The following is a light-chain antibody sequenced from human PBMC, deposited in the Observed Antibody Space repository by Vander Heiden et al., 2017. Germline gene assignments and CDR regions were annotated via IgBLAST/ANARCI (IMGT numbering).Light chain of an antibody. J-gene: IGLJ3*02. V-gene: IGLV2-14*01. CDR2: EVS. Sequence: QSALTQPASVSGSPGQPITISCTGTSSDVGGYNYVSWYQKHPDKAPKLMIYEVSNRPSGVSNRFSGSKSGNTASLTISGLQAEDEADYYCSSYTSSSTLVFGGGTKLTVL. CDR3: SSYTSSSTLV. CDR1: SSDVGGYNY.